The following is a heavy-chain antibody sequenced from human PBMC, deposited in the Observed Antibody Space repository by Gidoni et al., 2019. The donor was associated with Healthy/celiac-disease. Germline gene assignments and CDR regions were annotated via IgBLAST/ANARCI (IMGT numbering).Heavy chain of an antibody. CDR2: IKQDGSEK. D-gene: IGHD5-12*01. CDR3: ASWDGYIWG. V-gene: IGHV3-7*03. Sequence: EVQLVEAGGGLCQPGGSLILSCAASGFTFSSHWMGWVRQSTGKGLEGVANIKQDGSEKYYGDSVKGRFTISRDNAKNSLYLQMNSLRAEDTAVYYCASWDGYIWGWGQGTLVTVSS. J-gene: IGHJ4*02. CDR1: GFTFSSHW.